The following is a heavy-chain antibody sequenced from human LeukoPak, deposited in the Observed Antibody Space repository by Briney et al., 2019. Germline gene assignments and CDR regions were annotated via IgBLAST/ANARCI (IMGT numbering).Heavy chain of an antibody. CDR3: ARHKDSRYMDV. J-gene: IGHJ6*03. V-gene: IGHV5-51*01. CDR2: IYPGDSET. CDR1: GYTFTSYW. Sequence: GESLKISFKASGYTFTSYWIGWVRQMPGKGLEWMGIIYPGDSETRYSPSLQGQVTISADKSISTAYLQWSSLKASDTAMYYCARHKDSRYMDVWGKGTTVTVSS.